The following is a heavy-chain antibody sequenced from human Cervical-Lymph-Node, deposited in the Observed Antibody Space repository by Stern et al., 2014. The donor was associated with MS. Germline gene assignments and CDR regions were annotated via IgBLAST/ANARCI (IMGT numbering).Heavy chain of an antibody. Sequence: VQLGQSGGNLVQPGGSLRLSCAASGFTFSTYAMHWVRQAPGKGLEYVSAISGNGDYTYYANSVKGRFTISRDNSKNTLYLQMGSLRAEDMAVYYCAKDRGSVVADFDQWGQGTLVTVSS. CDR1: GFTFSTYA. J-gene: IGHJ4*02. CDR2: ISGNGDYT. D-gene: IGHD2-15*01. V-gene: IGHV3-64*01. CDR3: AKDRGSVVADFDQ.